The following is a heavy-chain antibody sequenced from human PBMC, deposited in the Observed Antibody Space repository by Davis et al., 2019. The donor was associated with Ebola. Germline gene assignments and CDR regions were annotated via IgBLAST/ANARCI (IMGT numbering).Heavy chain of an antibody. J-gene: IGHJ4*02. Sequence: PGGSLRLSCKASGYSFTSYWIDWVRQMPGKGLEWMGIIYPGDSDTRYSPSFQGQVTISADKSISTAYLQWSSLKASDTAMYYCARTGLQLERRGYFDYWGQGTLVTVSS. CDR1: GYSFTSYW. V-gene: IGHV5-51*01. CDR2: IYPGDSDT. D-gene: IGHD1-1*01. CDR3: ARTGLQLERRGYFDY.